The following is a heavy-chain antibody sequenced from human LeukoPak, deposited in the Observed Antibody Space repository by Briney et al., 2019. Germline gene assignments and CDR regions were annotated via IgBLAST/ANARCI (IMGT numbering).Heavy chain of an antibody. J-gene: IGHJ3*02. D-gene: IGHD1-26*01. V-gene: IGHV4-34*01. CDR3: ARAEPSGSYFDDAFDI. Sequence: PSETLSLTCAVYGGSFSGYYWSWIRQPPGKGLEWIGEINHSGSTNYDPSLKSRVTISVDTSKNQFSLKLSSVTAADTAVYYCARAEPSGSYFDDAFDIWGQGTMVTVSS. CDR2: INHSGST. CDR1: GGSFSGYY.